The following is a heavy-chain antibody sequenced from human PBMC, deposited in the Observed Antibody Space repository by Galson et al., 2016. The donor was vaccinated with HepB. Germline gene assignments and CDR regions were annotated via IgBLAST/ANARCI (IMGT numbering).Heavy chain of an antibody. J-gene: IGHJ4*02. D-gene: IGHD5-18*01. CDR1: GFIFSSYA. Sequence: SLRLSCAASGFIFSSYAMSWVRQAPGKGLEWFSGISASGGTTFYADSGKGRFTISRDKSKNTLFLQMDSLKAEDSAIYFCAKVETTAFLPFDFWGQGTLVTVSS. CDR2: ISASGGTT. V-gene: IGHV3-23*01. CDR3: AKVETTAFLPFDF.